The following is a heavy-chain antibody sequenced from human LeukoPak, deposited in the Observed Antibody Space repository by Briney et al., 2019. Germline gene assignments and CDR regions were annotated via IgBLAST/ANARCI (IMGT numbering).Heavy chain of an antibody. CDR2: IYYSGST. CDR1: GGSISSSSYY. J-gene: IGHJ5*02. D-gene: IGHD4-23*01. Sequence: SETLSLTCTVSGGSISSSSYYWGWIRQPPGKGLEWIGSIYYSGSTYYNPSLKSRVTISVDTSKNQFSLKLSSVTAADAAVYYCARSTVVTWWFDPWGQGTLVTVSS. CDR3: ARSTVVTWWFDP. V-gene: IGHV4-39*01.